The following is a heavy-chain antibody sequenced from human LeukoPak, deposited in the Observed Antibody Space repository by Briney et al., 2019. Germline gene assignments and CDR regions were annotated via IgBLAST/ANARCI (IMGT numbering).Heavy chain of an antibody. J-gene: IGHJ6*02. D-gene: IGHD1-26*01. CDR1: GFTFSSYA. Sequence: GGSLRLSCAASGFTFSSYAMHWVRQAPGKGLEYVSAISSNGGSTYYANSVKGRFTISRDNSKNTLYLQMGSLRAKDMAVYYCARRQTSGSYYYYYGMDVWGQGTTVTVSS. CDR3: ARRQTSGSYYYYYGMDV. CDR2: ISSNGGST. V-gene: IGHV3-64*01.